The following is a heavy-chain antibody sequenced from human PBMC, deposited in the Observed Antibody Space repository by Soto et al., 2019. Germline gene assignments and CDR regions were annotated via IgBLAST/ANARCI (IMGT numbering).Heavy chain of an antibody. V-gene: IGHV1-18*01. Sequence: QVQLVQSGAEVKKPGASVKVSCKASGYTFTSYGISWVRQAPGQGLEWMGWISAYNGNTNYAHKLQGRVTMTTDTSTSTAYMELRSLRSDDTAVYYCARYDYVWGGYPSTYYYGMDVWGQGTTVTVSS. CDR1: GYTFTSYG. J-gene: IGHJ6*02. D-gene: IGHD3-16*01. CDR2: ISAYNGNT. CDR3: ARYDYVWGGYPSTYYYGMDV.